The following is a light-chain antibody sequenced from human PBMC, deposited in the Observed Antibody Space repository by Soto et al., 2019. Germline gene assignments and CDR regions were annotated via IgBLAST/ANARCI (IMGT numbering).Light chain of an antibody. CDR3: QHLNDYRYT. Sequence: DIQLTQSPSFLSASVGDRVTITSRASQAISSSFAWSQHNPGKAPKLLIYAASTVKNGDPSSFSGSGSGTEFALTTSSRQPEDFETYYCQHLNDYRYTFGQGTKVEIK. CDR2: AAS. V-gene: IGKV1-9*01. CDR1: QAISSS. J-gene: IGKJ2*01.